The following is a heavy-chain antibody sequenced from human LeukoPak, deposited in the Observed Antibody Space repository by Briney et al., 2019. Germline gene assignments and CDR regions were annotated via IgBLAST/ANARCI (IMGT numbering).Heavy chain of an antibody. CDR1: RFTFSSYA. D-gene: IGHD6-6*01. CDR3: ARGHLGSSRNPWDY. Sequence: PGGSLRLSCAASRFTFSSYAMTWVRQAPGKGLEWVSYISSSSSTIYYADSVKGRFTISRDNAKNSLYLQMNSLRAEDTAVYYCARGHLGSSRNPWDYWGQGTLVTVSS. J-gene: IGHJ4*02. CDR2: ISSSSSTI. V-gene: IGHV3-48*01.